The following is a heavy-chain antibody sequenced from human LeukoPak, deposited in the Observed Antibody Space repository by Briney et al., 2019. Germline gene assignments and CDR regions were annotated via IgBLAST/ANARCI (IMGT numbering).Heavy chain of an antibody. V-gene: IGHV3-11*01. CDR3: ATENNYYYYGMYV. D-gene: IGHD2/OR15-2a*01. CDR1: GFTFSDYY. Sequence: AGGSLRLSCAASGFTFSDYYMSWVRKAQGKGLEWVSYISSSGSSIYYADSVQGRFTISRDNAKTSLYLQMNSLRAEDTAVYYWATENNYYYYGMYVSGQGTTVTVSS. J-gene: IGHJ6*02. CDR2: ISSSGSSI.